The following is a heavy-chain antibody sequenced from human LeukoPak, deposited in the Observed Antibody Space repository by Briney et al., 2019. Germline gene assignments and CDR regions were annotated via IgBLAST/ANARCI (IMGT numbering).Heavy chain of an antibody. D-gene: IGHD3-10*01. CDR3: ASGGGSGSIYYYYYYMDV. CDR2: INPNSGGT. Sequence: ASVKVSCKASGYTFTGYYMHWVRQAPGQGLEWMGRINPNSGGTNYAQKFQGRVTMTRDTSISTAYMELSRLRSDGTAVYYCASGGGSGSIYYYYYYMDVWGKGTTVTVSS. J-gene: IGHJ6*03. V-gene: IGHV1-2*06. CDR1: GYTFTGYY.